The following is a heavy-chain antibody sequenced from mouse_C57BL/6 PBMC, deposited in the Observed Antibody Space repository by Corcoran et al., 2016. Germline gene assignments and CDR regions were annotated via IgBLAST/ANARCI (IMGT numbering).Heavy chain of an antibody. CDR2: INTYSGVP. V-gene: IGHV9-3*01. CDR1: GYTFTTYG. Sequence: QIQLVQSGPELKKPGETVKISCKASGYTFTTYGMSWVKQAPGKGLKWMGWINTYSGVPTYADDFKGRFAFSLETSASTAYLQINNLKNEDTATYFRARDYDAMDYWGQGTSVTVSS. J-gene: IGHJ4*01. CDR3: ARDYDAMDY.